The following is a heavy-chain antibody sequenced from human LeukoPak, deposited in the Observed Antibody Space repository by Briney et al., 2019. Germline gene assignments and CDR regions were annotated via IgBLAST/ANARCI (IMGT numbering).Heavy chain of an antibody. J-gene: IGHJ5*02. CDR2: ISGSGGST. Sequence: GGSLRLSCAASGFTFSSYAMSWVRQAPGKGLEWVSAISGSGGSTYYADSVKGRFTISRDNSKNTLYLQMNSLRAEDTAVYYCAKGGFQQLVRDPVSWFDPWGQGTLVTVSS. CDR3: AKGGFQQLVRDPVSWFDP. D-gene: IGHD6-13*01. CDR1: GFTFSSYA. V-gene: IGHV3-23*01.